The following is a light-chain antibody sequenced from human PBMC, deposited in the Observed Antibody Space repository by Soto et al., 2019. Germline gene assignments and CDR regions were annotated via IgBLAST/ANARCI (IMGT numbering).Light chain of an antibody. J-gene: IGKJ1*01. CDR1: QSVDSN. V-gene: IGKV3-15*01. CDR3: QQYNNWWT. CDR2: GAS. Sequence: MKQSPATLSVSPGERAILSCRASQSVDSNLAWYQQKPGQAPRLLIYGASTRATGISARFSGSGSGTEFTLTISSLQSEDFGVYYCQQYNNWWTFGHGTKVDI.